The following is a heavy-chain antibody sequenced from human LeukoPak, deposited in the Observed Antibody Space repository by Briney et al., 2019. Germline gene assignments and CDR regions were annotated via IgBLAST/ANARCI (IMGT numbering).Heavy chain of an antibody. CDR3: ARAADYRIDY. CDR2: INSDGSST. J-gene: IGHJ4*02. V-gene: IGHV3-74*01. CDR1: GFXFSTYW. D-gene: IGHD4-11*01. Sequence: GGSLRLSCAASGFXFSTYWIYWVRQGPGKGLVWVSSINSDGSSTRYADSVRGRFTISRDNAKNTLYLQMNSLRVEDTAVYYCARAADYRIDYWGQGTQVTVSS.